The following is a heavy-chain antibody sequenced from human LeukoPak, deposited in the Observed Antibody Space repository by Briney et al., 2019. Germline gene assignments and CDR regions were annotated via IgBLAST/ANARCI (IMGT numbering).Heavy chain of an antibody. J-gene: IGHJ6*03. CDR1: GGSISGYY. CDR3: ASCERGYSYGYDYYYYMDV. CDR2: IYYSGST. D-gene: IGHD5-18*01. V-gene: IGHV4-59*01. Sequence: PSETLSLTCTVSGGSISGYYWSWIRQPPGKGLEWIGYIYYSGSTNYNPSLKSRVTISVDTSKNQFSLKLSSVTAADTAVYYCASCERGYSYGYDYYYYMDVWGKGTTVTVSS.